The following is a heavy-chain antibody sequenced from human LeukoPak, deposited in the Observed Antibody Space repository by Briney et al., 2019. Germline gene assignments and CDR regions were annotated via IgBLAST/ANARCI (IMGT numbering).Heavy chain of an antibody. Sequence: GGSLRLSCAASGFIFNSYSMNWVRQAPGKGLEWVSYIGGGSSPIKYADSVKGRFTIPRDNARNSLDLEMNSLRDEDTAVYYCVRDHEWSFDFWGQGTLVTVSS. V-gene: IGHV3-48*02. CDR1: GFIFNSYS. CDR3: VRDHEWSFDF. CDR2: IGGGSSPI. J-gene: IGHJ4*02. D-gene: IGHD3-3*01.